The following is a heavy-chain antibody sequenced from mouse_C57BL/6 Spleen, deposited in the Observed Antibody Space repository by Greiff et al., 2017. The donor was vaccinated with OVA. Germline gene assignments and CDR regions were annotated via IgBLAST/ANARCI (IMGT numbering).Heavy chain of an antibody. V-gene: IGHV5-17*01. CDR2: ISSGSSTI. Sequence: EVHLVESGGGLVKPGGSLKLSCAASGFTFSDYGMHWVRQAPEKGLEWVAYISSGSSTIYYADTVKGRFTISRDNAKNTLFLQMTSLRSEDTAMYYCARKYYSNYVDYYAMDYWGQGTSVTVSA. J-gene: IGHJ4*01. CDR3: ARKYYSNYVDYYAMDY. D-gene: IGHD2-5*01. CDR1: GFTFSDYG.